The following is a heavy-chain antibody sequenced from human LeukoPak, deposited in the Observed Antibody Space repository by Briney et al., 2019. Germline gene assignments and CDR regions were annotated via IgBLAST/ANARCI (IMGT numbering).Heavy chain of an antibody. J-gene: IGHJ4*02. Sequence: GGSLRLSCAASGFTFSSYAMTCVRQAPGKGLEWVSHIYSGGSTYYADSVKGRFTISRDNSKNTLYVQMNSLRAEDTAVYYCARDFSSGWGFDYWGQGTLVTVPS. CDR3: ARDFSSGWGFDY. D-gene: IGHD3-16*01. CDR2: IYSGGST. CDR1: GFTFSSYA. V-gene: IGHV3-66*01.